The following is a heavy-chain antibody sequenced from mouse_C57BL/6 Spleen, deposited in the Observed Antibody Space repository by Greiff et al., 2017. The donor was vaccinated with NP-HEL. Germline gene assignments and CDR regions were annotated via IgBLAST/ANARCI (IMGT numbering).Heavy chain of an antibody. J-gene: IGHJ2*01. CDR1: GYAFSSSW. D-gene: IGHD1-1*01. Sequence: QVQLQQSGPELVKPGASVKISCKASGYAFSSSWLNWVKQRPGQGLEWIGRLYPGDGDTNYNGTFKGKATLTADKSSSTAFMQLGSLTSEDSAVYFCARGDYEYFDYWGQGTTLTVSS. CDR3: ARGDYEYFDY. V-gene: IGHV1-82*01. CDR2: LYPGDGDT.